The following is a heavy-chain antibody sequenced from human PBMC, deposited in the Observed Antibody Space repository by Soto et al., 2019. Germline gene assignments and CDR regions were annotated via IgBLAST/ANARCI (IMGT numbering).Heavy chain of an antibody. CDR1: GFTFSRYP. J-gene: IGHJ4*02. V-gene: IGHV3-23*01. CDR3: AKDGEGDIVVVPAATFDY. Sequence: PGGSLRLSCAASGFTFSRYPMSWVRQAPGKGLEWVSAISGSGGSTYYADSVKGRFTISRDNSKNTLYLQMNSLRDEDTAVYYCAKDGEGDIVVVPAATFDYGGQGTLVTVSS. D-gene: IGHD2-2*01. CDR2: ISGSGGST.